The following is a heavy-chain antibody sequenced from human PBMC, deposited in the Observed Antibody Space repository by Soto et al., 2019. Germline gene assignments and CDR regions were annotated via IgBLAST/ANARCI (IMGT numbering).Heavy chain of an antibody. Sequence: ASVKVSCKXSGYTFTTYYIHWVRQAPGQGLEWMGIINPSGGSTTYSQKFQGRVTMTRDTSTGTVYMELSSLRSEDTAVYYCATWAEAARNWFDPWGQGTLVTVSS. CDR2: INPSGGST. CDR3: ATWAEAARNWFDP. J-gene: IGHJ5*02. D-gene: IGHD6-6*01. CDR1: GYTFTTYY. V-gene: IGHV1-46*01.